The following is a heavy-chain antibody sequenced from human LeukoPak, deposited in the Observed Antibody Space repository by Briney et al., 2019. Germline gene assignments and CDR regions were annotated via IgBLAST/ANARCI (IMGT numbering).Heavy chain of an antibody. V-gene: IGHV3-23*01. D-gene: IGHD3-10*02. CDR2: ISDSGGST. CDR1: GFTFSSYG. Sequence: PGGSLRLSCAASGFTFSSYGMSWVRQAPGTGLEWVSAISDSGGSTYYADSVKGRFTISRDNSKNTLYLQMNSLRAEDTAVYYCAELGITMIGGVWGKGTTVTISS. CDR3: AELGITMIGGV. J-gene: IGHJ6*04.